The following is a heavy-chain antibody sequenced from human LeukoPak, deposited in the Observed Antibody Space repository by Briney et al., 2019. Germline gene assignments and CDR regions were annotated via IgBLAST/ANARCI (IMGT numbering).Heavy chain of an antibody. CDR3: AKDHYYDSSGYPIVV. Sequence: GGSLRLSCAASGFTFSSYGMSWVRQAPGKGLEWVAFIRYDGSNKYYADSVKGRFTISRDNSKNTLYLQMNSLRAEDTAVYYCAKDHYYDSSGYPIVVWGQGTLVTVSS. J-gene: IGHJ4*02. CDR2: IRYDGSNK. D-gene: IGHD3-22*01. V-gene: IGHV3-30*02. CDR1: GFTFSSYG.